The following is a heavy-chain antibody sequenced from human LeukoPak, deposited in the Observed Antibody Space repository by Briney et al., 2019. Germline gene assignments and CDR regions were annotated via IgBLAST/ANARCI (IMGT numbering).Heavy chain of an antibody. CDR2: ISSSSSYI. J-gene: IGHJ4*02. Sequence: GGSLRLSCAASGFTFSSYSMNWVRQAPGKGLEWVSSISSSSSYIYYADSVKGRFTISRDNAKNSLYLQMNSLRAEDTAVYYCARDKYYYDSSGYYRIFDYWGQGTLVTVSS. CDR1: GFTFSSYS. V-gene: IGHV3-21*01. D-gene: IGHD3-22*01. CDR3: ARDKYYYDSSGYYRIFDY.